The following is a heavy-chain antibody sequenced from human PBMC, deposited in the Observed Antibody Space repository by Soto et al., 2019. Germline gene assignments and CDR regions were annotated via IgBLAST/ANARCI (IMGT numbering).Heavy chain of an antibody. D-gene: IGHD6-13*01. CDR3: ARSSRHSTSWSPGRGSYYYCMYV. Sequence: SQTLSLTCAISGDSVSSNSAAWNWIRQSPSRGLEWLGRTYYRSKWYNDYAVSVKSRITINPDTSKNQFSLQLNSVTPEDTAVYYCARSSRHSTSWSPGRGSYYYCMYVWGQGTTVTASS. CDR2: TYYRSKWYN. CDR1: GDSVSSNSAA. V-gene: IGHV6-1*01. J-gene: IGHJ6*02.